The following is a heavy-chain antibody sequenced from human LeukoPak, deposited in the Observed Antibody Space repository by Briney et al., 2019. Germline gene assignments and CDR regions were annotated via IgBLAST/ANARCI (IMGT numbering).Heavy chain of an antibody. CDR2: ISNSDGNT. V-gene: IGHV3-23*01. J-gene: IGHJ4*02. D-gene: IGHD1-1*01. Sequence: GGSLRLSCAASGFTFSTYAMSWVRQAPGKGLEWVATISNSDGNTDYADSVKGRVTISRDNSKNTLYVQMNSLTVEDTAIYYCAKATGNLGNWGQGTLVTVSS. CDR3: AKATGNLGN. CDR1: GFTFSTYA.